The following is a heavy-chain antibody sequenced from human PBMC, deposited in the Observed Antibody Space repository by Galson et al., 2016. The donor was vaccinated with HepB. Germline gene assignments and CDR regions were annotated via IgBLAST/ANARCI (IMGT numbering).Heavy chain of an antibody. D-gene: IGHD5-12*01. J-gene: IGHJ4*02. CDR3: AREVASRFDY. V-gene: IGHV4-59*01. CDR1: GDSISSYY. CDR2: VYYTGST. Sequence: SETLSLTCTVSGDSISSYYWTWIRQPPGKGLEWIGYVYYTGSTKYNPSLRSPVSISVATSKNQFSLKLSSVTAADTAVYYCAREVASRFDYWGQGILVSVSS.